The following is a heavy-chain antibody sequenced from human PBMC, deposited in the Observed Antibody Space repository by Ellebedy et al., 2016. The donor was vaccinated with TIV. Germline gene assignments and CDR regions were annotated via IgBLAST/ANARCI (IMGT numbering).Heavy chain of an antibody. CDR1: GGSISSSNW. CDR2: IYHSGST. Sequence: SETLSLXXAVSGGSISSSNWWSWVRQPPGKGLEWIGEIYHSGSTNYNPSLKSRVTISVDKSKNQFSLKLSSVTAADTAVYYCARYCSSTSCYSPYYGMDVWGQGTTVTVSS. CDR3: ARYCSSTSCYSPYYGMDV. D-gene: IGHD2-2*01. J-gene: IGHJ6*02. V-gene: IGHV4-4*02.